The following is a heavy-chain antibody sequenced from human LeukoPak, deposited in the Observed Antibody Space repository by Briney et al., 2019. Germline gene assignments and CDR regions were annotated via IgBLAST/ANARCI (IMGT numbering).Heavy chain of an antibody. CDR3: AKSRRIQRWRGFDP. Sequence: GGSLRLSCAASGFTFSSYGMHWVRQAPGKGLEWVAVISYDGSNKYYADSVKGRFTISRDNSKNTLYLQMNSLRAEDTAVYYCAKSRRIQRWRGFDPWGQGTLVTVSS. V-gene: IGHV3-30*18. CDR1: GFTFSSYG. CDR2: ISYDGSNK. D-gene: IGHD4-23*01. J-gene: IGHJ5*02.